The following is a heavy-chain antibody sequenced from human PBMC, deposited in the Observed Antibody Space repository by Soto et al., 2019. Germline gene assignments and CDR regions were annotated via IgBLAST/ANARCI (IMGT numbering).Heavy chain of an antibody. CDR2: VSIGGST. Sequence: DVQLLESGGGLVQPEGSLRLSCAASGFTFSSYAMGWVRQGPGKGLEWVAVVSIGGSTHYADSVRGRFTISRDNSKNTLSLQMNSLTAEDTDVYFCATRRGAGGHFDYWGQGALVTVSS. D-gene: IGHD2-15*01. J-gene: IGHJ4*02. CDR1: GFTFSSYA. V-gene: IGHV3-23*01. CDR3: ATRRGAGGHFDY.